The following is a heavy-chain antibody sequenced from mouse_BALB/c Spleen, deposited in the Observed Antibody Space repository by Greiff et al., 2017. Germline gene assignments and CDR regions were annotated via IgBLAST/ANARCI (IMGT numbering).Heavy chain of an antibody. CDR2: IWWNDDK. J-gene: IGHJ4*01. Sequence: QVQLKESGPGILQPSQTLSLTCSFSGFSLSTSGMSVGWIRQPSGKGLEWLAHIWWNDDKYYNPALKSRLTISKDTSNNQVFLKIASVVTADTATYYCARIEDGNPYYYAMDYWGQGTSVTVSS. CDR1: GFSLSTSGMS. V-gene: IGHV8-8*01. D-gene: IGHD2-1*01. CDR3: ARIEDGNPYYYAMDY.